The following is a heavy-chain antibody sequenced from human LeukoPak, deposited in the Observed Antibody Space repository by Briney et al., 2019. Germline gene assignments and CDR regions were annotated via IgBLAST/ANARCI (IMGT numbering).Heavy chain of an antibody. CDR3: ARRYAQIFDY. CDR1: GFTFNTYV. CDR2: FSVVDGNT. V-gene: IGHV3-23*01. J-gene: IGHJ4*02. D-gene: IGHD2-2*01. Sequence: GGSLRLSCAASGFTFNTYVMSWVRQAPGKGLEWVSTFSVVDGNTYYADSVRGRFTISRDNSKNTLYLQMNSLRAEDTAVYYCARRYAQIFDYWGQGTLVTVSS.